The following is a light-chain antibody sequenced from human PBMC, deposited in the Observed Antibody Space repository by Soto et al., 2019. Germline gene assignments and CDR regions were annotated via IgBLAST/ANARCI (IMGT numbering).Light chain of an antibody. J-gene: IGLJ1*01. CDR1: NIGSKS. V-gene: IGLV3-21*02. Sequence: YELTQPPSVSVAPGQTARIPCGGDNIGSKSVYWYQQKSGQAPVVVVYDGSDRPSGIPERFSGSNSGTTATLTISRVEAGDEADYFCQVWDSTSDHYVFGAGTKVTVL. CDR2: DGS. CDR3: QVWDSTSDHYV.